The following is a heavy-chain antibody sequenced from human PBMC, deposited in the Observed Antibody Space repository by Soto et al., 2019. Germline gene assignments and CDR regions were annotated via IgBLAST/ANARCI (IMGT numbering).Heavy chain of an antibody. V-gene: IGHV4-30-4*01. CDR3: ARARIQGIVADWFDP. CDR2: IYYSGST. D-gene: IGHD2-15*01. J-gene: IGHJ5*02. Sequence: QVQLQESGPGLVKPSQTLSLTCTVSGGSISSGDYYWSWIRQPPGKGLEWIGYIYYSGSTYYNPSVKGRVTISVDTSNNRFSLKLRSVTAGDTAVYYCARARIQGIVADWFDPWGQGTLVTVSS. CDR1: GGSISSGDYY.